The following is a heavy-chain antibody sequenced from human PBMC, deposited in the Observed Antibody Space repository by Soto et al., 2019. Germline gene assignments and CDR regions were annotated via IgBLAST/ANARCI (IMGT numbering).Heavy chain of an antibody. Sequence: PSETLSLTCTVSGGSISSSSYYWGWIRQPPGKGLEWIGSIYYSGSTYYNPSLKSRVTISVDTSKNQFSLKLSSVTAADTAVYYCASVRYCSGGSCCHFDYWGQGTLVTVSS. V-gene: IGHV4-39*01. CDR1: GGSISSSSYY. CDR3: ASVRYCSGGSCCHFDY. D-gene: IGHD2-15*01. CDR2: IYYSGST. J-gene: IGHJ4*02.